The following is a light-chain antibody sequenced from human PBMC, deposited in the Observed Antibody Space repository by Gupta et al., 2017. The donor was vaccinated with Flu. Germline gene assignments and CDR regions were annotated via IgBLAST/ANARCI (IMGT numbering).Light chain of an antibody. V-gene: IGKV3-11*01. CDR2: DAT. CDR3: QQRSGWLT. Sequence: EIVLTQSPASLSLSPGERATLSCRASQSVSNYLAWYQQRPGQAPRLLIYDATKRATGIPARFSGSGSGTDFTLTINTLEPEDFAVYYWQQRSGWLTFGGGTKVEIK. CDR1: QSVSNY. J-gene: IGKJ4*01.